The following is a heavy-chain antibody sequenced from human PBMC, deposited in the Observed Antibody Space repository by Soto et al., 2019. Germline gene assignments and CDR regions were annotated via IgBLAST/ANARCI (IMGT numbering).Heavy chain of an antibody. CDR2: ISYDASKK. CDR3: AKEGCSSTSCVAFLDV. D-gene: IGHD2-2*01. Sequence: GGSLRLSCAASGFTFSSSGMHWVRQAPGKGLEWVAVISYDASKKYYADSVKGRFTISRDNSKETVDLQMNSLRAEDTAVYYCAKEGCSSTSCVAFLDVWGRGTTVTV. CDR1: GFTFSSSG. J-gene: IGHJ6*02. V-gene: IGHV3-30*18.